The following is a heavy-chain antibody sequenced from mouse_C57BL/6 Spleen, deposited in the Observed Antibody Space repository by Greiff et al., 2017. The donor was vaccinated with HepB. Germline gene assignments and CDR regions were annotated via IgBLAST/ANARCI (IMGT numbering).Heavy chain of an antibody. V-gene: IGHV1-26*01. CDR2: INPNNGGT. J-gene: IGHJ3*01. CDR3: AKAFFDYYGSSYGAY. Sequence: EVQLQQSGPELVKPGASVKISCKASGYTFTDYYMNWVKQSHGKSLEWIGDINPNNGGTSYNQKFKGKATLTVDKSSSTAYMELRSLTSEDSAVYYCAKAFFDYYGSSYGAYWGQGTLVTVSA. CDR1: GYTFTDYY. D-gene: IGHD1-1*01.